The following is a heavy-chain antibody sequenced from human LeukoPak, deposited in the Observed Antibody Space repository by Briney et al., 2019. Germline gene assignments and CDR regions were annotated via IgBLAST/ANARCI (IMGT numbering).Heavy chain of an antibody. CDR3: ARVCSGYDYYYFDY. Sequence: GGSLRLPCAASGFTFTNYWMSWVRQAPGKGLELVANIKRDRSEKYYVDSVKGRFTISRDNAKNSLYLQMNSLRAEDTAVYYCARVCSGYDYYYFDYWGQGTLVTVSS. V-gene: IGHV3-7*01. CDR1: GFTFTNYW. J-gene: IGHJ4*02. D-gene: IGHD5-12*01. CDR2: IKRDRSEK.